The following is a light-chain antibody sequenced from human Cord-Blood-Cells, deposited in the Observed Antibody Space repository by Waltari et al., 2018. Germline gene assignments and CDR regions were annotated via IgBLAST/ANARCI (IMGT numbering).Light chain of an antibody. CDR3: QQRSNWPIFT. V-gene: IGKV3-11*01. CDR2: DAS. CDR1: QSVSSY. J-gene: IGKJ3*01. Sequence: EIVLTQYTATLSLSPGERATLSCRASQSVSSYLAWYQQKPGQAPRLLIYDASNRATGIPARFSGSGAGTDFTLTISSLEPEDFAVYYCQQRSNWPIFTFGPGTKVDIK.